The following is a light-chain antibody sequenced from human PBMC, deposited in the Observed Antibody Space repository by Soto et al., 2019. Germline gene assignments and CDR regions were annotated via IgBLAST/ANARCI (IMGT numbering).Light chain of an antibody. CDR3: QQYNDWPPIT. J-gene: IGKJ5*01. Sequence: EIVMTQSPATLSVSPGERATLSCRASQSLASNLAWYQQKPGQAPRLLIYGASTRATGNPARFSGNGSGTEFTLTISSLQSEDFAVYCCQQYNDWPPITFGQGTRLEIK. CDR1: QSLASN. V-gene: IGKV3-15*01. CDR2: GAS.